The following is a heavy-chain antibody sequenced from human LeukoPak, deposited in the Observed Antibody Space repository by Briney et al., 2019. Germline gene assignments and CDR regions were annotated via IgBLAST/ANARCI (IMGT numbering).Heavy chain of an antibody. CDR3: ARGRGYEARYGMDV. CDR1: GFTFDDYA. D-gene: IGHD5-12*01. Sequence: GRSLRLSCAVSGFTFDDYAMHWVRQAPGKGLEWVSGISWNSGSIGYADSVKGRFTISRDNAKNSLYLQMNSLRAEDTALYYCARGRGYEARYGMDVWGQGTTVTVSS. V-gene: IGHV3-9*01. J-gene: IGHJ6*02. CDR2: ISWNSGSI.